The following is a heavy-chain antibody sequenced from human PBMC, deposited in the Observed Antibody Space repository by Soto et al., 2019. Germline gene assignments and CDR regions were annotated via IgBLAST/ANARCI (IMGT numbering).Heavy chain of an antibody. D-gene: IGHD3-3*01. J-gene: IGHJ4*02. CDR1: GFTFENFA. Sequence: GGSLRLSCVASGFTFENFAMHWVRQAPGKGLEWVSGISWNSGTIDYADSVKGRFTISRDNAKNSLYLQMNSLRAEDTAVYYCARDNGEPNYDFWSGYAPFDYWGQGTLVTVSS. V-gene: IGHV3-9*01. CDR3: ARDNGEPNYDFWSGYAPFDY. CDR2: ISWNSGTI.